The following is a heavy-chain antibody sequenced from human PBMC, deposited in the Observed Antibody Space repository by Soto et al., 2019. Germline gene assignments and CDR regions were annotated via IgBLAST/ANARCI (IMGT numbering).Heavy chain of an antibody. CDR1: GGSISSYY. CDR2: IYYRGST. V-gene: IGHV4-59*08. J-gene: IGHJ6*03. Sequence: SETLSLTCTVSGGSISSYYWSWIRQPPGKGLEWIGYIYYRGSTNYNPSLKSRVTISVDTSKNQFSLKLSSVTAADTAVYYCATRSSTRYYYYYMDVWGKGTTVTVSS. CDR3: ATRSSTRYYYYYMDV. D-gene: IGHD2-2*01.